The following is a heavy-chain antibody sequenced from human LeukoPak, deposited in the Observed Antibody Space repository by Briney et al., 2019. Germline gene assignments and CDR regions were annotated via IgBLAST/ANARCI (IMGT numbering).Heavy chain of an antibody. D-gene: IGHD2-2*01. V-gene: IGHV3-30-3*01. CDR3: ASRYCSSTSCYGDHDN. CDR2: ISYDGSNK. Sequence: GGSLRLSCAASGFTFSSYAMHWVGQAPGKGLEWVTVISYDGSNKDYADSVKGRFTISGDNSKNTLYLQMSSLRTEDTAVYYCASRYCSSTSCYGDHDNWGQGTLVTVST. CDR1: GFTFSSYA. J-gene: IGHJ4*02.